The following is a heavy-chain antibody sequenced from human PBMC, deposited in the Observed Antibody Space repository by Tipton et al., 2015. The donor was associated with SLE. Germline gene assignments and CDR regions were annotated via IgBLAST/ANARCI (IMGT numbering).Heavy chain of an antibody. V-gene: IGHV4-39*01. J-gene: IGHJ4*02. CDR2: VYYSGST. CDR1: GSSISSYH. CDR3: ARQGTGFGSGRDDY. Sequence: TLSLTCSVSGSSISSYHWGRIRQPPGKEPEWIGSVYYSGSTYYTPSLKSRVTTSVDTSKNQFSLSLYSVTVEDTAVYYCARQGTGFGSGRDDYWGQGILVTVSS. D-gene: IGHD1-14*01.